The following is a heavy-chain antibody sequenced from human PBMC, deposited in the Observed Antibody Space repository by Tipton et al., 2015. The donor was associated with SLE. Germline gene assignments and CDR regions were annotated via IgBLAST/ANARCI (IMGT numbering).Heavy chain of an antibody. CDR1: GGSISGSNYY. Sequence: TLSLTCTVSGGSISGSNYYWDWIRQPPGKGPEWIGRITNNGNTYYIPSLQSRVTMSVDTSKNHFPLNLMSVTAADTAVYYCARGGLYETSAYSVGFDIWGQGTLVTVSP. CDR2: ITNNGNT. CDR3: ARGGLYETSAYSVGFDI. D-gene: IGHD3-22*01. J-gene: IGHJ3*02. V-gene: IGHV4-39*02.